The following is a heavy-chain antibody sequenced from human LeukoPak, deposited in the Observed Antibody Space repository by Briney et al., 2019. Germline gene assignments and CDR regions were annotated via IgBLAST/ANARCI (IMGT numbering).Heavy chain of an antibody. CDR3: ARLPPTVTTRDWFDP. Sequence: GESLQIYCKGSGYSFTSYWIGWVRQMPGQGLECMGIIHPGDSDTRYSPSFQGQVTISADKSISTAYLQWSSLKASGTPMYYCARLPPTVTTRDWFDPWGEGTLVTVSS. CDR2: IHPGDSDT. V-gene: IGHV5-51*01. J-gene: IGHJ5*02. CDR1: GYSFTSYW. D-gene: IGHD4-11*01.